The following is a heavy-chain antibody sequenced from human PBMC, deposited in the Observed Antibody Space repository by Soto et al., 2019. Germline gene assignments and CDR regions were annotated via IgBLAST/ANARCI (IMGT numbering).Heavy chain of an antibody. CDR1: GFTFSSYA. Sequence: GSLRLSCAASGFTFSSYAMNWVRQAPGKGLEWVSGISGSGSSTYYADSVKGRFTISRDNSKNTLYPQMNSLRAEDTAVYYCAKNGNIVVVPAAPDYWGQGTLVTVSS. CDR2: ISGSGSST. V-gene: IGHV3-23*01. J-gene: IGHJ4*02. CDR3: AKNGNIVVVPAAPDY. D-gene: IGHD2-2*01.